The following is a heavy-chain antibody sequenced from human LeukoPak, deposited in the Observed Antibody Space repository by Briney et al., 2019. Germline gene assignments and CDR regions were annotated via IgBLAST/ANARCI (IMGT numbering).Heavy chain of an antibody. CDR3: ARGGVLRYFDWLFAGETQRDYYYGMDV. D-gene: IGHD3-9*01. J-gene: IGHJ6*02. CDR2: ISAYNGNT. CDR1: GYTFTSYG. V-gene: IGHV1-18*01. Sequence: ASVKVSCKASGYTFTSYGISWVRQAPGQGLEWMGWISAYNGNTNYAQKLQGRVTMTTDTSTSTAYMELRSLRSDDTAVYYCARGGVLRYFDWLFAGETQRDYYYGMDVWGQGTTVTVSS.